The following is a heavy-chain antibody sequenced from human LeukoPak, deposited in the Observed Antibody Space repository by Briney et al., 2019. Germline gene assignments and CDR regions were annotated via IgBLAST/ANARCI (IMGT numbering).Heavy chain of an antibody. J-gene: IGHJ4*02. CDR1: GFTFSSYS. D-gene: IGHD6-19*01. V-gene: IGHV3-48*04. CDR3: ARGPRTIKYSSGWYGPDY. CDR2: ISSSSSTI. Sequence: GGSLRLSCAASGFTFSSYSMNWVRQAPGKGLEWVSYISSSSSTIYYADSVKGRFTISRDNAKNSLYLQMNSLRAEDTAVYYCARGPRTIKYSSGWYGPDYWGQGTLVTVSS.